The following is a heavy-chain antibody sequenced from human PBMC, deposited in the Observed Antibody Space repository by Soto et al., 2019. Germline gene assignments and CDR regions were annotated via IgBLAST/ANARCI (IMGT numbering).Heavy chain of an antibody. J-gene: IGHJ4*02. CDR1: GGSFSGYY. V-gene: IGHV4-34*01. CDR3: ASGPYGSGSYFDY. CDR2: INHSGST. D-gene: IGHD3-10*01. Sequence: SETLSLTCAVYGGSFSGYYWSWIRQPPGKGLEWIGEINHSGSTNYNPSLKSRVTISVDTSKNQFSLKLSSVTAADTAVYYCASGPYGSGSYFDYWGQGTLVTVS.